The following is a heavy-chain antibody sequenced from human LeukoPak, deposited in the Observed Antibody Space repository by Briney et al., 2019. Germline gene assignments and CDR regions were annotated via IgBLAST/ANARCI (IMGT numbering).Heavy chain of an antibody. J-gene: IGHJ3*02. D-gene: IGHD6-19*01. V-gene: IGHV4-39*07. CDR2: INHSGRP. Sequence: PSETLSLTCTVSGGSISSSSYYWGWIRQPPGKGLEWIGEINHSGRPNYNPSLKGRVTISVDTSKNQFSLKLSSVTAADTAVYYCARPKAGYSSTDAFDIWGQGTEVTVSS. CDR3: ARPKAGYSSTDAFDI. CDR1: GGSISSSSYY.